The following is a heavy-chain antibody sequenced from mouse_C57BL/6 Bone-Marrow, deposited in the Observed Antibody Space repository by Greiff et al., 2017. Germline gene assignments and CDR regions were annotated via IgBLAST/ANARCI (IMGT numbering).Heavy chain of an antibody. D-gene: IGHD1-1*01. V-gene: IGHV1-69*01. CDR3: ARLGTTVPYYAMDY. J-gene: IGHJ4*01. Sequence: QVHVKQPGAELVMPGASVKLSCKASGYTFTSYWMHWVKQRPGQGLEWIGEIDPSASNTNYNQKFKGKSTLTVDKSSSTAYMQLSSLTSEDSAVYYCARLGTTVPYYAMDYWGQGTSVTVSS. CDR1: GYTFTSYW. CDR2: IDPSASNT.